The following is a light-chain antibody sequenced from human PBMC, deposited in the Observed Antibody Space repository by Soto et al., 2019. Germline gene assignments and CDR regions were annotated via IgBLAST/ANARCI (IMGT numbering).Light chain of an antibody. CDR3: SSHAGSNAFYV. J-gene: IGLJ1*01. CDR1: SSDIGAYDY. Sequence: QSVLTQPACVSGWPGQSITISCTGTSSDIGAYDYVSWYQQYPGRVPKLIIHEVTNRPSGVSDRFSGSKSGNTASLTISGLQTEDEADYYCSSHAGSNAFYVFGTGTKVTVL. V-gene: IGLV2-14*01. CDR2: EVT.